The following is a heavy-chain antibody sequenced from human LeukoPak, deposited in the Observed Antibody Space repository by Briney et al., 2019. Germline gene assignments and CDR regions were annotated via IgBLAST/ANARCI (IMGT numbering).Heavy chain of an antibody. CDR2: IYSGGST. CDR1: GFTVSYNY. V-gene: IGHV3-66*02. Sequence: GGSLRLSCAASGFTVSYNYMSWVRQAPRKGLEWVSLIYSGGSTYYTDSVKGRFTISRDNSKNTLYLQMNSLRTEDTAVYYCAREVVVGGTNYWGQGTLVTVSS. J-gene: IGHJ4*02. D-gene: IGHD1-26*01. CDR3: AREVVVGGTNY.